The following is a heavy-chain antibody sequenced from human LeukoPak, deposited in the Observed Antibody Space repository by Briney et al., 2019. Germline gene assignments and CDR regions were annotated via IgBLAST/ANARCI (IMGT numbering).Heavy chain of an antibody. CDR3: ARGMKYYFGMDV. CDR2: ISSSASTI. CDR1: GFTFSSYS. J-gene: IGHJ6*02. Sequence: GGSLRLSCAASGFTFSSYSMNWVRQAPGKGLEWVSYISSSASTIYYADSVKGRFTISRDHAKNSLYLQMNSLRDEDTVVYYCARGMKYYFGMDVWGQGTTVTVSS. V-gene: IGHV3-48*02.